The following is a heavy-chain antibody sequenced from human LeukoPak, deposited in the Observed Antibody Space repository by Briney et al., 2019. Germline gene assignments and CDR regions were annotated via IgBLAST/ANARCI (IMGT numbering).Heavy chain of an antibody. V-gene: IGHV3-23*01. D-gene: IGHD6-13*01. CDR1: GFTFSSYA. CDR2: FSGSGGST. CDR3: AKDRGIAAAGNHDAFDI. J-gene: IGHJ3*02. Sequence: GGSLRLSCAASGFTFSSYAMSWVRQAPGKGLEWVSAFSGSGGSTYYADSVKGRFTISRDNSKNTLYLQMNSLRAEDTAVYYCAKDRGIAAAGNHDAFDIWGQGTMVTVSS.